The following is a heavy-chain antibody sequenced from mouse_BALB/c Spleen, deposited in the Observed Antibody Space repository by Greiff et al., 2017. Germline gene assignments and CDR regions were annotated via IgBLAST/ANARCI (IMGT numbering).Heavy chain of an antibody. J-gene: IGHJ2*01. CDR2: INPSNGRT. V-gene: IGHV1S81*02. CDR1: GYTFTSYW. D-gene: IGHD1-1*01. CDR3: ASSHYYGSSFDY. Sequence: VQLQQPGAELVKPGASVKLSCKASGYTFTSYWMHWVKQRPGQGLEWIGEINPSNGRTNYNEKFKSKATLTVDKSSSTAYMQLSSLTSEDSAVYYCASSHYYGSSFDYWGQGTTLTVSS.